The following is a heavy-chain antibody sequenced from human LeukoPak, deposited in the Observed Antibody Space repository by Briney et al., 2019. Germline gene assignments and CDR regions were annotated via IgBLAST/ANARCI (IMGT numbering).Heavy chain of an antibody. D-gene: IGHD3-22*01. CDR3: ARVVQSTDSSGFYLPEYFQH. CDR2: IYHSGST. Sequence: SETLSLTCAVYGGSFSGYYWSWIRQPPGKGLEWIGSIYHSGSTYYNPSLKSRVTISVDTSKNQFSLKLRSVTAADTAVYYCARVVQSTDSSGFYLPEYFQHWGQGTLVTVSS. V-gene: IGHV4-34*01. J-gene: IGHJ1*01. CDR1: GGSFSGYY.